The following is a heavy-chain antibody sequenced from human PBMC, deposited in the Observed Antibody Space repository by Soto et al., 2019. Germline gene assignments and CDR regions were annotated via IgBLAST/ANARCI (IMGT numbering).Heavy chain of an antibody. D-gene: IGHD2-15*01. CDR3: ARAHAPTLQFDS. J-gene: IGHJ4*01. CDR2: IFHSGNA. CDR1: GGSIRNVY. V-gene: IGHV4-59*01. Sequence: KPSETLSLTCTVSGGSIRNVYWSLIRQAPGKGLEWICFIFHSGNAKYNHSLKSRVTISVYKSKNQFSLSLDSVNAAYTAVYFCARAHAPTLQFDSWGKGTLVTGSS.